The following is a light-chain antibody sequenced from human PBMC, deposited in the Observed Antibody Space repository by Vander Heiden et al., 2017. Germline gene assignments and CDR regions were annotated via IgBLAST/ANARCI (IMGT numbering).Light chain of an antibody. Sequence: VLTQSPGPLSLSPGERATLSCRASQSVGNNQVACYQQTPGQATRLVIDDALHRAAVTSDRCSGSGSGKVFTLTSSRLEHEDFAVYYRQHYFGSPRTFGDGTKVEIK. V-gene: IGKV3-20*01. J-gene: IGKJ4*02. CDR1: QSVGNNQ. CDR2: DAL. CDR3: QHYFGSPRT.